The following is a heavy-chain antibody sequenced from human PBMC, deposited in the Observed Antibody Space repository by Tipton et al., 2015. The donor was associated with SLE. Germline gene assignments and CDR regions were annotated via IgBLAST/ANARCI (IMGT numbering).Heavy chain of an antibody. CDR2: TYYSGSP. CDR1: GGSISSSSYY. V-gene: IGHV4-31*03. CDR3: VRGPKDV. Sequence: TLSLTCTVSGGSISSSSYYWGWIRQHPGKGLEWIGYTYYSGSPYYNPSLKSRLTMSADTSKNQISLKLSSVSAADTAVYYCVRGPKDVWGQGTTVTVSS. J-gene: IGHJ6*02.